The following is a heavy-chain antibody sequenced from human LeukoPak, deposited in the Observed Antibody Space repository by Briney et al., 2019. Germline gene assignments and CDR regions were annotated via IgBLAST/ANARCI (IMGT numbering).Heavy chain of an antibody. CDR3: ARDQDSSGYYYGFDP. CDR1: GVSISSYY. D-gene: IGHD3-22*01. Sequence: PSETLSFTCTVSGVSISSYYWSWIRQPPGKGLVGIGYIYYSGSTNYNPSLKSRVTISVDTSKNQFSLNLSSVTAADKAVYYCARDQDSSGYYYGFDPWGQGTLVTVSS. CDR2: IYYSGST. J-gene: IGHJ5*02. V-gene: IGHV4-59*01.